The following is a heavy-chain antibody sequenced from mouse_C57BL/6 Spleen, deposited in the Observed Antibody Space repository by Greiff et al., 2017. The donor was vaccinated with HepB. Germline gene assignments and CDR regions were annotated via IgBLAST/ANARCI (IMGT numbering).Heavy chain of an antibody. CDR2: IRSKSNNYAT. D-gene: IGHD4-1*01. Sequence: DVKLQESGGGLVQPKGSLKLSCAASGFSFNTYAMNWVRQAPGKGLEWVARIRSKSNNYATYYADSVKDRFTISRDDSESMLYLQMNNLKTEDTAMYYCVRQNWAGDYFDYWGQGTTLTVSS. CDR3: VRQNWAGDYFDY. J-gene: IGHJ2*01. CDR1: GFSFNTYA. V-gene: IGHV10-1*01.